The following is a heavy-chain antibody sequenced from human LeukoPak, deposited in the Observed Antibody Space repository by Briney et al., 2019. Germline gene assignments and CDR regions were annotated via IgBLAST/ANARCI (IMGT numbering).Heavy chain of an antibody. CDR2: ISSSSSTI. D-gene: IGHD3-22*01. J-gene: IGHJ6*02. V-gene: IGHV3-48*02. CDR1: GFTFSRYS. Sequence: GSLRLSCAASGFTFSRYSMNWVRQAPGKGLEWVSYISSSSSTIYYADSVKGRFTISRDNAKNSLYLQMNSLRDEDTAVYYCATPPRDDTSFYYYYGMDVWGQGTTVTVSS. CDR3: ATPPRDDTSFYYYYGMDV.